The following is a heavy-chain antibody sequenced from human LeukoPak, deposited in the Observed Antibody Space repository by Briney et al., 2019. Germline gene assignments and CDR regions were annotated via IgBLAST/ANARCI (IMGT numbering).Heavy chain of an antibody. V-gene: IGHV4-4*07. D-gene: IGHD4-11*01. CDR1: GGSISSYY. CDR3: ARERDYSNAYVMDV. J-gene: IGHJ6*02. Sequence: SETLSLICTVSGGSISSYYWSWIRQPAGKGLEWIWRIYTSGSTDYNPSLKSRVTVSLDTSKNQFSLNLSSVTAADTAVYYCARERDYSNAYVMDVWGQGTTVTVSS. CDR2: IYTSGST.